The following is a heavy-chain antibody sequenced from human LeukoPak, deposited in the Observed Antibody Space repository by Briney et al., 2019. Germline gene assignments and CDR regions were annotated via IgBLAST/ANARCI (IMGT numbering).Heavy chain of an antibody. CDR3: ARGVDYYGV. CDR1: GGSFSGYY. J-gene: IGHJ4*02. V-gene: IGHV4-34*01. CDR2: INHSGRT. D-gene: IGHD3-10*01. Sequence: PSETLSLTCAVYGGSFSGYYWSWIRQPPGKGLEWIGEINHSGRTNYNPSLKSRVTISVDTSKNQFSLKLSSVTAADTAVYYCARGVDYYGVWGQGTLVTVSS.